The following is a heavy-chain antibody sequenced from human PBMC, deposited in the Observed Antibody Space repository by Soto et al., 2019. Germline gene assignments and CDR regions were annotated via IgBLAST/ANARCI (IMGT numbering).Heavy chain of an antibody. Sequence: PGGSLRLSCAASGFTFSNYNMNWVRQAPGKGLVWVSRINSNGSSTSYADSVKGRFTISRDNAKNTLYLQMNSLRAEDTAVYYCARDGGYSSGWQNWFDPWGQGTLVTVSS. V-gene: IGHV3-74*01. J-gene: IGHJ5*02. CDR1: GFTFSNYN. D-gene: IGHD6-19*01. CDR3: ARDGGYSSGWQNWFDP. CDR2: INSNGSST.